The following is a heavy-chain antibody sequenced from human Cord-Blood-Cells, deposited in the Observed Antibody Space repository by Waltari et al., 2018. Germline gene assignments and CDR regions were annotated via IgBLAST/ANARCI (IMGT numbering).Heavy chain of an antibody. Sequence: QVQLVQSGAEVKKPGSSVKVSCKASGGTFSSYAISWVRQAPGQGLEWMGGLIPIFGTANYAQKFQGRVTITADESTSTAYMELSSLRSEDTAVYYCASGTGIAAAGTENYYYGMDVWGQGTTVTVSS. J-gene: IGHJ6*02. CDR2: LIPIFGTA. V-gene: IGHV1-69*01. D-gene: IGHD6-13*01. CDR1: GGTFSSYA. CDR3: ASGTGIAAAGTENYYYGMDV.